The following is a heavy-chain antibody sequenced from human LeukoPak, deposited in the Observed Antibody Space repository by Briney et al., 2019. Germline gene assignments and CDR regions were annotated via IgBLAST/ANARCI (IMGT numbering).Heavy chain of an antibody. CDR1: GGTFSSYA. CDR3: AKASRTGTTFDWFDP. Sequence: VASVKVSCKASGGTFSSYAISWVRQAPGQGLEWMGRIIPILGIANYAQKFQGRVTITADESTSTAYMELSSLRSEDTAVYYCAKASRTGTTFDWFDPWGQGTLVTVSS. CDR2: IIPILGIA. D-gene: IGHD1-1*01. J-gene: IGHJ5*02. V-gene: IGHV1-69*04.